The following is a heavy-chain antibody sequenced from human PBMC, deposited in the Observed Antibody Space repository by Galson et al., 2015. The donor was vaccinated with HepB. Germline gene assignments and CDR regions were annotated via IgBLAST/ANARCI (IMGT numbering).Heavy chain of an antibody. J-gene: IGHJ6*02. Sequence: QSGAEVKKPGESLKISCKGSGYSFTSYGIGWVRQMPGKGLEWMGIIYPGDSDTRYSPSFQGQVTISADKSISTAYLQWSSLKASDTAMYYCARLRFLEWSTNYYGMDVWGQGTTVTVSS. CDR1: GYSFTSYG. CDR2: IYPGDSDT. V-gene: IGHV5-51*01. CDR3: ARLRFLEWSTNYYGMDV. D-gene: IGHD3-3*01.